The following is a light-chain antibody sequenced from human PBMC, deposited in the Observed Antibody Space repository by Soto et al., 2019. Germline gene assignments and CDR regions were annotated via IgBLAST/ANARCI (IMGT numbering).Light chain of an antibody. V-gene: IGKV1D-16*01. Sequence: DIQMTQSPSSLSAFVGDRVTISCRASQGISSWLAWYQQKPEKALKSLIYAASTLQSGVPSRFGGSGSGTDFTLTISSLQPEDFATYYCQQYSSYPTTFGQGTKLEIK. CDR2: AAS. J-gene: IGKJ2*01. CDR3: QQYSSYPTT. CDR1: QGISSW.